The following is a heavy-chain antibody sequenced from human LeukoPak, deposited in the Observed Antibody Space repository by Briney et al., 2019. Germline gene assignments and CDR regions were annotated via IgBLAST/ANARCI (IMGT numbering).Heavy chain of an antibody. CDR3: AIRGGPGSLDAFDI. CDR2: IYNDGSA. CDR1: DIIVMSNY. D-gene: IGHD1-14*01. J-gene: IGHJ3*02. Sequence: GGSLRLSCAASDIIVMSNYMTWVRQAPGKGLEGVSVIYNDGSAYYADSVRGRFTISRDTSKNTVYLQMNSLRAEDTAVYYCAIRGGPGSLDAFDIWGQGTMVTVSS. V-gene: IGHV3-53*01.